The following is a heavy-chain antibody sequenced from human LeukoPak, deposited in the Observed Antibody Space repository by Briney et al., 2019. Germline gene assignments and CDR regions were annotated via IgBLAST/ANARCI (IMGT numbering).Heavy chain of an antibody. D-gene: IGHD6-13*01. CDR2: ISSSGSTI. Sequence: GGSLRLSCAASGFTFSSYEMNWVRQAPGKGLEWVSYISSSGSTIYYADSVKGRFTISRDNAKNSLYLQMNSLRAEDTAVYYCAGHSNWDWFDPWGQGTLDTVSS. CDR3: AGHSNWDWFDP. CDR1: GFTFSSYE. J-gene: IGHJ5*02. V-gene: IGHV3-48*03.